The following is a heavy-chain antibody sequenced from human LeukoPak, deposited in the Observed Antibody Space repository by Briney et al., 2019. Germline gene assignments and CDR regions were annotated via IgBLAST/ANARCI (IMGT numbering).Heavy chain of an antibody. J-gene: IGHJ4*02. CDR1: GYSISSGYY. V-gene: IGHV3-11*04. CDR3: ARDFWSGYYYFDY. CDR2: ISSSGSTI. D-gene: IGHD3-3*01. Sequence: LSLTCTVSGYSISSGYYWGWIRQPPGQGLEWVSYISSSGSTIYYADSVKGRFTISRDNAKNSLYLQMNSLRAEDTAVYYCARDFWSGYYYFDYWGQGTLVTVSS.